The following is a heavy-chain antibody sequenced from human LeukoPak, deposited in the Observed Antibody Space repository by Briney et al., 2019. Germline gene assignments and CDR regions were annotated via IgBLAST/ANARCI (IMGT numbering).Heavy chain of an antibody. D-gene: IGHD2-8*02. CDR3: AREFWSNYYYYMDV. CDR2: IYHSGST. CDR1: GSSISSGYY. Sequence: SETLPLTCTVSGSSISSGYYWGWIRQPPGKGLEWIGDIYHSGSTYYNPSLKSRVSISLDTSKNQFSLKLTSVTAADTAVYYCAREFWSNYYYYMDVWGKGTTVTVSS. V-gene: IGHV4-38-2*02. J-gene: IGHJ6*03.